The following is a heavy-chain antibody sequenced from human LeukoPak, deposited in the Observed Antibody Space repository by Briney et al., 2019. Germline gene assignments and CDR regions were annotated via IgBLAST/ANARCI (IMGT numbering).Heavy chain of an antibody. J-gene: IGHJ4*02. V-gene: IGHV5-51*01. Sequence: PGESLKISCKGSGYSFTSYWIGWVRQMPGKGLEWMGIIYPGDSDTRYSPSFQGQVTISADKSISTAYLQWSSLKASDTAMYYCARSATPYDYVWGSYRYRPRYFDYWGQGTLVTVSS. CDR1: GYSFTSYW. CDR2: IYPGDSDT. CDR3: ARSATPYDYVWGSYRYRPRYFDY. D-gene: IGHD3-16*02.